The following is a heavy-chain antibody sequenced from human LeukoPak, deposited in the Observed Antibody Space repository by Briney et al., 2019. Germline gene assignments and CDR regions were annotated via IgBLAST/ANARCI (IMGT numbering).Heavy chain of an antibody. CDR1: GFTFSDLY. CDR2: TRNKTKSYPS. D-gene: IGHD2-2*01. V-gene: IGHV3-72*01. CDR3: ARVVVLLGHYVLDV. Sequence: GGSLRLSCAASGFTFSDLYMDGVRQAPGKGREGGGRTRNKTKSYPSEYSASVKDRFSISRDDSKNSLYLQMNSLKDEDTAVYYCARVVVLLGHYVLDVWGQGTTVTVSS. J-gene: IGHJ6*02.